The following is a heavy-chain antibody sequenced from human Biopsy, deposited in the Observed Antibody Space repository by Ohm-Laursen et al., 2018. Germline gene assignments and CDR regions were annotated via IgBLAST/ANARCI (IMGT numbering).Heavy chain of an antibody. CDR1: GFTFSSYA. Sequence: SLRLSCAAPGFTFSSYAMTWLRQAPGKGLEWVSVINTSGSSTHYAVSVKGRFTISRDNSKNTLYLRMNSLGAEETAVYYCAKPADSYGSEFYFDYWGQGTLVTVSS. D-gene: IGHD4-17*01. J-gene: IGHJ4*02. CDR2: INTSGSST. V-gene: IGHV3-23*01. CDR3: AKPADSYGSEFYFDY.